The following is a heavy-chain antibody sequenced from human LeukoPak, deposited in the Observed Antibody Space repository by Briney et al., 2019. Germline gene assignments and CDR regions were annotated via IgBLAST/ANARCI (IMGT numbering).Heavy chain of an antibody. J-gene: IGHJ6*03. V-gene: IGHV3-49*04. CDR2: IRSKAYGGTT. D-gene: IGHD6-13*01. CDR3: TRDRAAAGFGLITYYYYYMDV. Sequence: GGSLRLSCAASGFTFSNAWMSWVRQAPGKGLEWVGFIRSKAYGGTTEYAASVKGRFTISRDDSKSIAYLQMNSLKTEDTAVYYCTRDRAAAGFGLITYYYYYMDVWGKGTTVTISS. CDR1: GFTFSNAW.